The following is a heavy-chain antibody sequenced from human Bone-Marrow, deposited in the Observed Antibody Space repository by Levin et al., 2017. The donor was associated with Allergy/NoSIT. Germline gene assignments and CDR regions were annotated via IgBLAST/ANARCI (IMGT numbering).Heavy chain of an antibody. CDR3: VRDRGDFPRYFDY. Sequence: GGSLRLSCAASGFSFNSYTMNWVRQAPGKGLEWVSDITKSSSTIYYADSVKGRFIISRDNAKNSLYLQMNSRRDEDTAVYYCVRDRGDFPRYFDYWGQGSPVTVSS. CDR1: GFSFNSYT. J-gene: IGHJ4*02. CDR2: ITKSSSTI. V-gene: IGHV3-48*02. D-gene: IGHD2-21*02.